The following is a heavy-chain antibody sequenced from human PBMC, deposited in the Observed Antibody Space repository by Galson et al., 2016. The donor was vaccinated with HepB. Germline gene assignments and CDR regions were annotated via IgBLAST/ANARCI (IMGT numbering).Heavy chain of an antibody. D-gene: IGHD4-23*01. J-gene: IGHJ4*02. CDR1: GFTFSSYD. V-gene: IGHV3-21*01. CDR3: ARGRWPDY. Sequence: SLRLSCAASGFTFSSYDMNWVRQAPGKGLEWVSSINSPTGYIYYTDSVKGRFTISRDNAKNSVYLQTDGLRAEDTAVYYCARGRWPDYWGQGTLVTVSS. CDR2: INSPTGYI.